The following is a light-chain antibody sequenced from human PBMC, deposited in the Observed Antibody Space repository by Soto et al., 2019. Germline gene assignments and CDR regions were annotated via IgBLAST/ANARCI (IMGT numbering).Light chain of an antibody. V-gene: IGLV1-47*01. CDR2: KNN. CDR1: TSNIGYNY. CDR3: AAWDDSLSGHVA. Sequence: QSVLTQPPSASGTPGQRVTISCSGSTSNIGYNYVYWYQQLPGTAPKLLIYKNNQRPSWVPDRFSGSKSGTSASLAISGLRSEDEADYYCAAWDDSLSGHVAFGGGTKLTVL. J-gene: IGLJ2*01.